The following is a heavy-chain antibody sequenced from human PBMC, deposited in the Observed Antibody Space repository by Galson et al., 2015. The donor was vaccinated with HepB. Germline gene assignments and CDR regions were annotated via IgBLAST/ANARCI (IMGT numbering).Heavy chain of an antibody. Sequence: SLRLSCAASGFTFSSYAMSWVRQAPGKGLEWVSAISGSGGSTYYADSVKGRFTISRDNSKNTLYLQMNSLRAEDTAVYYCAKDGKRSGSYFDYWGQGTLVTVSS. V-gene: IGHV3-23*01. CDR3: AKDGKRSGSYFDY. D-gene: IGHD1-26*01. CDR1: GFTFSSYA. CDR2: ISGSGGST. J-gene: IGHJ4*02.